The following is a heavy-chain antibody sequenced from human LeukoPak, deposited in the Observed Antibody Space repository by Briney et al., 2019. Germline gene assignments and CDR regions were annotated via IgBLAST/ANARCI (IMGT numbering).Heavy chain of an antibody. J-gene: IGHJ4*02. D-gene: IGHD3-22*01. V-gene: IGHV3-30*01. CDR2: LSYDGGDR. CDR3: ARDRINMMVLVHDSGLDL. CDR1: GFTLSEYG. Sequence: PGRSLRLSCAASGFTLSEYGIHWVRQAPGKGLEWVGVLSYDGGDRYYADSVKGRFSISRDISTDTVSLQMNSLRVEDTAVYFCARDRINMMVLVHDSGLDLWGQGTLVTVSS.